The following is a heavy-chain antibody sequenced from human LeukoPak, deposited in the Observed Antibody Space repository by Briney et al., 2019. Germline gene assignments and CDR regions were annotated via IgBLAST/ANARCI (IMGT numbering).Heavy chain of an antibody. CDR3: VREVYFYDDSAMEGGFDI. Sequence: GGSLRLSCAASGFSFNSYGMHWVRQAPGKGLEWVAFIRYDGNKKYYSDSVKGRFTVSRDNAKNSLHLQMNSLRAEDTAVYYCVREVYFYDDSAMEGGFDIWGHGTVVTVSS. D-gene: IGHD3-22*01. CDR2: IRYDGNKK. CDR1: GFSFNSYG. V-gene: IGHV3-30*02. J-gene: IGHJ3*02.